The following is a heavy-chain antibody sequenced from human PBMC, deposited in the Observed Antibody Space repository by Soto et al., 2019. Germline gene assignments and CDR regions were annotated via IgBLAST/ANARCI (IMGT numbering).Heavy chain of an antibody. CDR3: AKAGSSSRGYYDYYMDV. Sequence: EVQLLESGGGLVQPGGSLRLSCAASGFTFSSYAMSWVRQAPGKGLEWVSAISGSGGSTSYADSVKGRFTISRDNSKNPLYLQMNTLRAEDKDVYYCAKAGSSSRGYYDYYMDVWGKGTTVTVSS. J-gene: IGHJ6*03. CDR1: GFTFSSYA. D-gene: IGHD6-6*01. V-gene: IGHV3-23*01. CDR2: ISGSGGST.